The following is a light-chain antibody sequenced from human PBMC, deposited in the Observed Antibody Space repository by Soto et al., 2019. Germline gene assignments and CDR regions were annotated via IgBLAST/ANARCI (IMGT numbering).Light chain of an antibody. Sequence: ETELTQSPATLSVSPGERATLSCRARQSVYVNLAWYQHKPGQSPRLLINGASSRATGIPDRFSGSGSGTDFTLSISRVEPEDFAVYHCQQLGSLPYTFGQGTNLEIK. J-gene: IGKJ2*01. CDR2: GAS. V-gene: IGKV3-20*01. CDR1: QSVYVN. CDR3: QQLGSLPYT.